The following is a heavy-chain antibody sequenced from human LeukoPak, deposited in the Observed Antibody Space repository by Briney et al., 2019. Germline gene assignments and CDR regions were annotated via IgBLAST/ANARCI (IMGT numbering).Heavy chain of an antibody. CDR3: ARRGYSYGYGYYYGMDV. Sequence: SETLSLTCTVSGGSISSYYWSWIRQPPGKGLEWIGYIYYSGSTNYNPSLKSRVTISVDTSKNQFSLKLSSVTAAATAVYYCARRGYSYGYGYYYGMDVWGQGTTVTVSS. D-gene: IGHD5-18*01. CDR1: GGSISSYY. J-gene: IGHJ6*02. V-gene: IGHV4-59*08. CDR2: IYYSGST.